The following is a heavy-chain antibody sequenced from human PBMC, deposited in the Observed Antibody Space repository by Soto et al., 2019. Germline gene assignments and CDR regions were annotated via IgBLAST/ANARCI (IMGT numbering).Heavy chain of an antibody. D-gene: IGHD3-10*01. Sequence: VQLRESGPGLVKPSESLSLSCIVSGVSITGSYWSWVRQPAGKRQEWIGRIHSDGSSNYNPSLNGRLTMSLDRSKNQFSLNLRSVTAADTAIYFCARLCTVTTDYYFGMDVWGQGTTVTVSS. V-gene: IGHV4-4*07. J-gene: IGHJ6*02. CDR1: GVSITGSY. CDR2: IHSDGSS. CDR3: ARLCTVTTDYYFGMDV.